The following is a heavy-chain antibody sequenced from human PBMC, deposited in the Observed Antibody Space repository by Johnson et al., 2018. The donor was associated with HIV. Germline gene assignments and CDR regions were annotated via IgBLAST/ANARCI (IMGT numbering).Heavy chain of an antibody. CDR2: IGTAGDT. J-gene: IGHJ3*02. CDR1: GLTVSSNY. CDR3: ARVWSGESGAFDI. V-gene: IGHV3-66*01. D-gene: IGHD3-3*01. Sequence: VHLVESGGGLVQPGGSLRLSCAASGLTVSSNYMTWVRQGPGKGLEWVSAIGTAGDTYYPDSVKGRFTISRDNAKNSLYLQMNSLRAEDTAVYYCARVWSGESGAFDIWGQGTMVTVSS.